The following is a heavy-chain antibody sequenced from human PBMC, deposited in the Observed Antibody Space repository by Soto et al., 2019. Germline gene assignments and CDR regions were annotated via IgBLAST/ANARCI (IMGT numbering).Heavy chain of an antibody. Sequence: SETLSLTCAVYGGSFSGYYWSWIRQPPGKGLEWIGEINHSGSTNYNPSLKSRVTISVDTSKNQFSLKLSSVTAADTAVYYCARRRQRFLGRGMGVWGQGTTVTVSS. CDR2: INHSGST. CDR1: GGSFSGYY. CDR3: ARRRQRFLGRGMGV. J-gene: IGHJ6*02. V-gene: IGHV4-34*01. D-gene: IGHD3-3*01.